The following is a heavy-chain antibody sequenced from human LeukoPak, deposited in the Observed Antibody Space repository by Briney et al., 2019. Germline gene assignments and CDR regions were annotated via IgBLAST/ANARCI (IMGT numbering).Heavy chain of an antibody. Sequence: GGSLRLSCVASGFTFSNDWMHWVRQPPGKGLVWVSRINGDGSSTTYADSVKGRFTISRDNAKNTLYLQMNSLRAEDTAVYYCAGLGYCTSTNCYIDYWGQGTVVTVSS. V-gene: IGHV3-74*01. CDR2: INGDGSST. J-gene: IGHJ4*01. CDR3: AGLGYCTSTNCYIDY. D-gene: IGHD2-2*02. CDR1: GFTFSNDW.